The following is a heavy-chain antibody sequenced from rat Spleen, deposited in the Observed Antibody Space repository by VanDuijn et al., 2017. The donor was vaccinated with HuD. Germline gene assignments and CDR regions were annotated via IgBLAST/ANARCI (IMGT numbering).Heavy chain of an antibody. D-gene: IGHD1-6*01. CDR3: ASLMYTTDSDY. CDR1: GFTFSDYN. Sequence: EVQLVESGGGLVQPGRSLKLSCAASGFTFSDYNMAWVRQAPTKGLEWVATISSDGRRNYYRDSVKGRFTISRDNAKSTLYLQMDSLRSEDTATYYCASLMYTTDSDYWGQGVMVTVSS. V-gene: IGHV5-7*01. J-gene: IGHJ2*01. CDR2: ISSDGRRN.